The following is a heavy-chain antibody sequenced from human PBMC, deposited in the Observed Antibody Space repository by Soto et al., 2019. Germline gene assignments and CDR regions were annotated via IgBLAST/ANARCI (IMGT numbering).Heavy chain of an antibody. CDR2: TIPIFGTA. CDR1: GGTFSSYA. V-gene: IGHV1-69*06. D-gene: IGHD3-10*01. J-gene: IGHJ6*02. CDR3: LTYYYGSAMQTDYYGMDV. Sequence: GASVKVSCKASGGTFSSYAISWVRQAPGQGLEWMGGTIPIFGTANYAQKFQGRVTITADKSTSTAYMELSSLRSEDTAVYYCLTYYYGSAMQTDYYGMDVCGQGTTVTVSS.